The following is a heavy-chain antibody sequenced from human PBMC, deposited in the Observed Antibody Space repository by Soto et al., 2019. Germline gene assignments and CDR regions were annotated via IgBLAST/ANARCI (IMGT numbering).Heavy chain of an antibody. D-gene: IGHD3-10*01. Sequence: PGGSLRLSCAASGFTFSSYSMNWVRQAPGKGLEWVSSISSSSSYIYYADSVKGRFTISRDNAKNSLYLQMNSLRAEDTAVYYCARDSHCHYYGSGSSCPEHWGQGTLVTVSS. CDR3: ARDSHCHYYGSGSSCPEH. J-gene: IGHJ1*01. CDR1: GFTFSSYS. V-gene: IGHV3-21*01. CDR2: ISSSSSYI.